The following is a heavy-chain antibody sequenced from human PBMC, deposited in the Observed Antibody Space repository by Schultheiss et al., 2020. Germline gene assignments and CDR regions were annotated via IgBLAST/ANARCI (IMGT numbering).Heavy chain of an antibody. CDR2: IYYSGST. J-gene: IGHJ6*02. V-gene: IGHV4-31*03. CDR1: GGSISSGGYY. Sequence: SQTLSLTCTVSGGSISSGGYYWSWIRQHPGKGLEWIGYIYYSGSTYYNPSLKSRVTISVDTSKNQFSLKLSSVTAADTAVYYCATATVTYYYYYGMDVWGQGTTVTVSS. CDR3: ATATVTYYYYYGMDV. D-gene: IGHD4-17*01.